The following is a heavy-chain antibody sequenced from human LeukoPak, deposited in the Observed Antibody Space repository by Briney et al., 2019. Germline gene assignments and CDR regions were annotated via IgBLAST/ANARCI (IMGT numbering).Heavy chain of an antibody. V-gene: IGHV1-18*01. CDR2: ISAYNGNT. J-gene: IGHJ4*02. D-gene: IGHD1-7*01. CDR1: GYTFTSYG. Sequence: ASVKVSCKASGYTFTSYGISWVRQAPGQGLEWMGWISAYNGNTNYAQKLQGRVAMTTDTSTSTAYIELRSLRSDDTAVYYCARDLNWNYAYYWGQGTLVTVSS. CDR3: ARDLNWNYAYY.